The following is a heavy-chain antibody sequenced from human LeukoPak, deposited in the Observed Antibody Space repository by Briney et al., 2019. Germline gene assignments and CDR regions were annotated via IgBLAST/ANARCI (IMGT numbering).Heavy chain of an antibody. CDR1: GFTVSSNY. J-gene: IGHJ3*02. V-gene: IGHV3-11*04. CDR3: ARSHGPGDAFDI. D-gene: IGHD7-27*01. Sequence: GGSLRLSCAASGFTVSSNYMSWIRQAPGKGLEWVSYISSSGSTIYYADSVKGRFTISRDNAKNSLYLQMNSLRAEDTAVYYCARSHGPGDAFDIWGQGTMVTVSS. CDR2: ISSSGSTI.